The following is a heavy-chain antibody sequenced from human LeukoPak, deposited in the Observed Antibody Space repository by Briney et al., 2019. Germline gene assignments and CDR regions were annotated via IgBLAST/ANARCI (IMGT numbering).Heavy chain of an antibody. V-gene: IGHV3-21*01. CDR1: GFTFSSYS. J-gene: IGHJ4*02. CDR3: ARKTSSSFRYFDY. CDR2: ISSSSSYI. Sequence: GGSLRLSCAASGFTFSSYSMTWVRQAPGEGLEWVSSISSSSSYIYYADSVKGRFTISRDNAKNSLYLQMNSLRAEDTAVYYCARKTSSSFRYFDYWGQGTLVTVSS. D-gene: IGHD6-13*01.